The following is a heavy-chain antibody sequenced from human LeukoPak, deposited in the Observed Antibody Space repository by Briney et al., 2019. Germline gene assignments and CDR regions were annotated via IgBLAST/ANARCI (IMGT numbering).Heavy chain of an antibody. CDR2: MNPNSGNT. J-gene: IGHJ4*02. Sequence: ASVKVSCKASGYTFTSYDVNWVRQATGQGLEWMGWMNPNSGNTGLAQKFQGRVTLTRDTSLSTAYMELSNLRSDDTAVYYCARAPLNYDFWSGYYIYWGQGTLVTVSS. V-gene: IGHV1-8*01. CDR1: GYTFTSYD. CDR3: ARAPLNYDFWSGYYIY. D-gene: IGHD3-3*01.